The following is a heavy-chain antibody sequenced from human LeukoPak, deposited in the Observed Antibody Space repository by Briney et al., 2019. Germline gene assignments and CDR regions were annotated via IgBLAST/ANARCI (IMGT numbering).Heavy chain of an antibody. CDR3: AKDSPPYYYDSSGYSNYFDY. D-gene: IGHD3-22*01. V-gene: IGHV3-23*01. CDR1: GFTFSNYA. Sequence: GGSLRLSCAATGFTFSNYAIHWGRQAPGKGLEWVSAIHYSDGSTYYADSVKGRFTISRDNSKNTLYLQMNSLRAEDTAVYYCAKDSPPYYYDSSGYSNYFDYWGQGTLVTVSS. J-gene: IGHJ4*02. CDR2: IHYSDGST.